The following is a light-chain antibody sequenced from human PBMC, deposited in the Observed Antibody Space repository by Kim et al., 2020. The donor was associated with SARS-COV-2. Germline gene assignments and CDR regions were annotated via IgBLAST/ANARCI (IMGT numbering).Light chain of an antibody. CDR2: ADP. CDR3: QSYDNRLSGWV. Sequence: VNLSWHGSSFQLGGSYEGNWDQPLPGKAPQPPIFADPRRPSGVPDRLSGSKAGNSASLAITGLQAEDESDYYCQSYDNRLSGWVFGGGTRLTVL. J-gene: IGLJ3*02. V-gene: IGLV1-40*01. CDR1: SFQLGGSYE.